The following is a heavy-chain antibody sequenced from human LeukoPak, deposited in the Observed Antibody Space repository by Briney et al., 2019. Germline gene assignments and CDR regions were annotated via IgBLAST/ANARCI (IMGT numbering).Heavy chain of an antibody. CDR3: ARDGGGTSRPFDY. CDR1: GGSLSSYF. J-gene: IGHJ4*02. Sequence: SETLSLTCTVSGGSLSSYFWSWIRHPPGKGLEWIGNIYSTGGTSYNPSLKSRVTISVDTSKKQFSLRVSSVTAADTAVYYWARDGGGTSRPFDYWGQGTPVTVSS. D-gene: IGHD2-2*01. CDR2: IYSTGGT. V-gene: IGHV4-59*01.